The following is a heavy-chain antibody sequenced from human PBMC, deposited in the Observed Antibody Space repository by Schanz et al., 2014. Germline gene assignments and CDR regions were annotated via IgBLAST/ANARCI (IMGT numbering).Heavy chain of an antibody. CDR3: AGHGGMTYYPMDV. J-gene: IGHJ6*02. CDR2: ITYSGGT. CDR1: GGSISSYY. V-gene: IGHV4-59*08. Sequence: QVQLQESGPGLVRPSETLSLTCTVSGGSISSYYWSWIRQSPGKGPEWIGYITYSGGTSHNASLKSRLTMSVGTSKNQFAQRLSSVTAADTAVYYGAGHGGMTYYPMDVWGQGTTVTVSS. D-gene: IGHD3-16*01.